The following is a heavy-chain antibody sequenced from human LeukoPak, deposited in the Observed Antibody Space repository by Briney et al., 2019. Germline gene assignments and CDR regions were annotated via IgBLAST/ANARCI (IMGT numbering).Heavy chain of an antibody. CDR2: IIPIFGTA. D-gene: IGHD2-2*01. V-gene: IGHV1-69*01. CDR1: GGTFSSYA. J-gene: IGHJ6*03. CDR3: ARGLLRYCSSTSCYRPEDYYYYMDV. Sequence: GASVKVSCKASGGTFSSYAISWVRQAPGQGLEWMGGIIPIFGTANYAQKFQGRVTITADESTSTAYMELSSLRSEDTAVYYCARGLLRYCSSTSCYRPEDYYYYMDVWGKGTTVTVSS.